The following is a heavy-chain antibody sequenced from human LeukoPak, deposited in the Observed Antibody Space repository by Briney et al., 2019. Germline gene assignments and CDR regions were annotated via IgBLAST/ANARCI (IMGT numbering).Heavy chain of an antibody. J-gene: IGHJ4*02. CDR2: MNPTSGNT. D-gene: IGHD2-15*01. CDR1: VYTFTSYD. V-gene: IGHV1-8*01. CDR3: ARVLRYCSGGSCLSVDYFDY. Sequence: ASVQVSCMASVYTFTSYDINWVGQATGRGGEWMGWMNPTSGNTGYAQKFQGRVTMTRNTSISTAYMELSSLRSEDTAVYYCARVLRYCSGGSCLSVDYFDYWGQGTLVTVSS.